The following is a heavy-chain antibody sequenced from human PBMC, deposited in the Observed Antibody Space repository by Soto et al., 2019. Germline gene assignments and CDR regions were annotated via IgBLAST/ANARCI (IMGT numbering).Heavy chain of an antibody. V-gene: IGHV3-21*01. CDR2: ISSSSSYI. CDR1: GFTFSSYS. J-gene: IGHJ4*02. CDR3: ARLYCSGGSCYEGYFDY. Sequence: EVQLVESGGGLVKPGGSLRLSCAASGFTFSSYSMNWVRQAPGKGLEWVSSISSSSSYIYYADSVKGRFTISRDNAKNSLYLQMNSLRAEDTAVYYCARLYCSGGSCYEGYFDYWGQGTLVTVSS. D-gene: IGHD2-15*01.